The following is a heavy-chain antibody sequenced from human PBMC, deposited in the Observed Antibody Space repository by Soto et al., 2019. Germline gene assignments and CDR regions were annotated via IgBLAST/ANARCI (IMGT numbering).Heavy chain of an antibody. CDR1: GFTLSSYS. CDR2: SSSSSSYI. D-gene: IGHD3-22*01. Sequence: PGGSLRLSCAASGFTLSSYSMNWVRQAPGKGLEWVSSSSSSSSYIYYADSVKGRFTISRDNAKNSLYLQMNSLRAEDTAVYYCARDTGALTYYYDSSGGYYGMDVSGQGTTVTVSS. V-gene: IGHV3-21*01. CDR3: ARDTGALTYYYDSSGGYYGMDV. J-gene: IGHJ6*02.